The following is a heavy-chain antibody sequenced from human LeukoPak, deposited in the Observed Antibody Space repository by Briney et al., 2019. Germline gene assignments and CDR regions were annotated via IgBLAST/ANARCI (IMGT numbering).Heavy chain of an antibody. CDR2: IYYSGST. CDR1: GGSISSYY. CDR3: ARYAFGVIDY. Sequence: LETLSLTCTVSGGSISSYYWSWIRQPPGKGLEWIGYIYYSGSTNYNPSLKSRVTISVDTSKNQFSLKLSSVTAADTAVYYCARYAFGVIDYWGQGTLVTVSS. V-gene: IGHV4-59*01. D-gene: IGHD3-10*01. J-gene: IGHJ4*02.